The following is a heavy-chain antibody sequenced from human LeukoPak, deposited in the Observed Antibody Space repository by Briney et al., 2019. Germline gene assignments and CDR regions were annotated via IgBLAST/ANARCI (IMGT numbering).Heavy chain of an antibody. Sequence: GGSLRLSCAASGFTFSSYEMNWVRQAPGKGLEWVAVIWYDGSNKYYADSVKGRFTISRDDSKNTLYLEMNSLRAEDTAVYYCARADYGRTSWGQGTLVTVSS. V-gene: IGHV3-33*08. CDR3: ARADYGRTS. CDR1: GFTFSSYE. J-gene: IGHJ4*02. D-gene: IGHD4-17*01. CDR2: IWYDGSNK.